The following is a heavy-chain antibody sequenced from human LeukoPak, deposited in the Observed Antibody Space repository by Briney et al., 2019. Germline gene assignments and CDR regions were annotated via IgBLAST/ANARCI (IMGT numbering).Heavy chain of an antibody. J-gene: IGHJ6*02. Sequence: GRSLRLSCAASGFTFSSYAMHWVRQAPGKGLEWVAVISYDGRNKYYADSVKGRFTISRDNSKNTLYLQMNSLRAEDTAVYYCARHKGAAAGSYYYYYYGMDVWGQGTTVTVSS. CDR2: ISYDGRNK. CDR1: GFTFSSYA. V-gene: IGHV3-30*04. D-gene: IGHD6-13*01. CDR3: ARHKGAAAGSYYYYYYGMDV.